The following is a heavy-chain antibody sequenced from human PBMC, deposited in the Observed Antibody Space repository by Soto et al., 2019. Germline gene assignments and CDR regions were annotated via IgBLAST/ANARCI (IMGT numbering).Heavy chain of an antibody. J-gene: IGHJ6*02. Sequence: ASVKVSCKASGYTFTGYYMHCVRQAPGQVLEWMGWINPNSGGTNYAQKFQGWVTMTRDTSISTAYMELSRLRSDDTAVYYCARAVPGYCSSTSCYTGGYYYYGMDVWGQGTTVTVSS. V-gene: IGHV1-2*04. CDR3: ARAVPGYCSSTSCYTGGYYYYGMDV. D-gene: IGHD2-2*02. CDR2: INPNSGGT. CDR1: GYTFTGYY.